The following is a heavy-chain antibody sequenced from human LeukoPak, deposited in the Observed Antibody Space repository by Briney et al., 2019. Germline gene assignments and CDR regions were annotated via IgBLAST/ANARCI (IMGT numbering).Heavy chain of an antibody. CDR1: GYTFTGYY. V-gene: IGHV1-2*02. CDR3: ARYSSSWYGWFDP. Sequence: ASVKVSCKASGYTFTGYYMHWVRQAPGQGLEWMGWINPNSGGTNYAQKFQGRVTMTRDTSISTAYMELSRLRSDDTAVYYCARYSSSWYGWFDPWGQGTPVTVSS. CDR2: INPNSGGT. D-gene: IGHD6-13*01. J-gene: IGHJ5*02.